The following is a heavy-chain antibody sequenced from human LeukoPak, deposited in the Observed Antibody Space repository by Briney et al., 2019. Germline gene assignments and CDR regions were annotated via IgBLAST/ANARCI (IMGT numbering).Heavy chain of an antibody. CDR3: ARARVVVVAADYYYNGMDV. CDR2: IYTRGST. CDR1: GGSISSGSYY. V-gene: IGHV4-61*09. J-gene: IGHJ6*02. Sequence: PSQTLSLTCTVSGGSISSGSYYWSWIRQPAGKGLEWIGHIYTRGSTDYNPSLESRVTISVDTSKNQISLRLRSVAAADTAVYYCARARVVVVAADYYYNGMDVWGQGTTVTVSS. D-gene: IGHD2-15*01.